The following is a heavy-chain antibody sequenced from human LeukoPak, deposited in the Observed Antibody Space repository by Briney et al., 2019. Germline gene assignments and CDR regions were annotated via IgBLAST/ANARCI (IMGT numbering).Heavy chain of an antibody. CDR3: ARVVAATGTEWFDP. J-gene: IGHJ5*02. CDR2: IYTSGST. D-gene: IGHD6-13*01. Sequence: SQTLSLTCTVSGGSISSSNYYWNWIRQPAGKGLEWIGRIYTSGSTNYNPSLKSRVTISVDTSKNQFSLKLSSVTAADTAVYYCARVVAATGTEWFDPWGQGTLVTVSS. CDR1: GGSISSSNYY. V-gene: IGHV4-61*02.